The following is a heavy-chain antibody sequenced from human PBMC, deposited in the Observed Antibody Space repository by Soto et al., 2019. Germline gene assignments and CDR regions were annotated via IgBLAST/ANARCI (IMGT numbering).Heavy chain of an antibody. V-gene: IGHV5-51*01. CDR2: IYPGDSDT. D-gene: IGHD2-2*02. CDR1: GYSFTSYW. Sequence: RGESLKISCKGSGYSFTSYWIGWVRQMPGKGLEWMGIIYPGDSDTRYSPSFQGQVTISADKSISTAYLQWSSLKASDTAMYYCAICSSTSCYTSSYYYYGMDVWGQGTTVTVS. J-gene: IGHJ6*02. CDR3: AICSSTSCYTSSYYYYGMDV.